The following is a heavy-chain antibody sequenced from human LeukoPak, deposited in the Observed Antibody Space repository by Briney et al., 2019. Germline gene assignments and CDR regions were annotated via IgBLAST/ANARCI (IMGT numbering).Heavy chain of an antibody. CDR3: AGDLTSCVTGDY. D-gene: IGHD3-16*01. CDR2: ISSSSSYI. J-gene: IGHJ4*02. Sequence: GSLRLSRAAFGFTFSNYNMNWVRQAPGKGLEWVSSISSSSSYIYYADSVKGRFTISRDNAKNSLYLQMISMRAEDTAVYYCAGDLTSCVTGDYWGQGALVTVSS. CDR1: GFTFSNYN. V-gene: IGHV3-21*01.